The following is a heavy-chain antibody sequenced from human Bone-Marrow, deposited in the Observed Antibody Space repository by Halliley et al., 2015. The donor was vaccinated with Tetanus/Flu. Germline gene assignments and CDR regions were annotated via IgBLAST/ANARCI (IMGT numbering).Heavy chain of an antibody. V-gene: IGHV4-59*08. D-gene: IGHD4-4*01. CDR3: ARRDYSASGGYYFAY. CDR2: IYDTGKT. Sequence: TLSLTCTISGGSINSNYWSWIRQPPGKGLEWIGYIYDTGKTTYNPSLKSRVTISADTSQNRFSLERNSVTAADTAAYYCARRDYSASGGYYFAYWGQGTLVTVSS. CDR1: GGSINSNY. J-gene: IGHJ4*02.